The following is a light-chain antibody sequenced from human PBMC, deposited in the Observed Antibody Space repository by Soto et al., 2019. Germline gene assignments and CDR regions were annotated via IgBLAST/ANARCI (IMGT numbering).Light chain of an antibody. V-gene: IGLV2-14*01. CDR3: RSFTSSHTYV. Sequence: QSVLTQPASVSGSPGQSITISCTGTYSDVGGYNYVSWYQQHPGKAPKLMIYEVTNRPSGVSNRFSGSKSGNTASLTISGLQAEDEADYYCRSFTSSHTYVFGTGTKVTVL. CDR1: YSDVGGYNY. CDR2: EVT. J-gene: IGLJ1*01.